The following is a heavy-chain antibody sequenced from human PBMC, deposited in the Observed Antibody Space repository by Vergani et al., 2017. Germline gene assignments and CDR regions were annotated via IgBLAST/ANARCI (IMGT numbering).Heavy chain of an antibody. J-gene: IGHJ6*03. CDR2: IDLTGRP. CDR1: GGSFTSYH. V-gene: IGHV4-34*01. Sequence: QVQLQQWGGGLLKPSETLSLTCVVNGGSFTSYHWTWIRQSPGEGLEWVGDIDLTGRPVYNPSLKSRLTMSVDKSRNQFSLTLNSVTATDTAIYFCARVKTETNGHLYYYSYMDVRGQGTAVTVS. D-gene: IGHD2-8*01. CDR3: ARVKTETNGHLYYYSYMDV.